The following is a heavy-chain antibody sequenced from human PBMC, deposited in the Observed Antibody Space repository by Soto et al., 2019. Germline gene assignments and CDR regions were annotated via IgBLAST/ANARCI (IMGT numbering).Heavy chain of an antibody. Sequence: SVKVSCKASGGTFSSYAINWVRQAPGQGLEWMGGIIPNFGAADYAQKFQGRVTITADESTSTAYMELSSLRSEDTAVYYCARDSSPITIFGVVQYYFDYWGQGTLVTVSS. J-gene: IGHJ4*02. CDR1: GGTFSSYA. V-gene: IGHV1-69*13. D-gene: IGHD3-3*01. CDR3: ARDSSPITIFGVVQYYFDY. CDR2: IIPNFGAA.